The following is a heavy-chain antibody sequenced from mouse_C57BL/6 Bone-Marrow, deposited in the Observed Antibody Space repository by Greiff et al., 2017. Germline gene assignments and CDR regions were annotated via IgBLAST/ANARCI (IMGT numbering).Heavy chain of an antibody. J-gene: IGHJ2*01. V-gene: IGHV1-82*01. CDR3: GGFFDY. CDR1: GYAFSSSW. CDR2: IYPGDGDT. Sequence: QVQLQQSGPELVKPGASVKISCKASGYAFSSSWMNWVKQRPGKGLEWIGRIYPGDGDTNYNGTFKGKATLTADKSSSTAYMQLSSLTSEDSAVYFCGGFFDYWGQGTTLTVSS.